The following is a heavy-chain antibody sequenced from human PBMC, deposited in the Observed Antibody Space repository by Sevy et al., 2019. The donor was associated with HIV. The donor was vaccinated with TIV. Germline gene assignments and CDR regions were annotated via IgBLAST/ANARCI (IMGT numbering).Heavy chain of an antibody. CDR2: ISGSGFTT. CDR1: GFTFSNYA. CDR3: AKDPTAEPGGGWFDP. V-gene: IGHV3-23*01. J-gene: IGHJ5*02. D-gene: IGHD6-13*01. Sequence: GGSLRLSCAASGFTFSNYAMNWVRQGPGKGLEWVAVISGSGFTTHYADSVKGRFTTSRDNSKNALCLQMNSVRAEDTAKDYCAKDPTAEPGGGWFDPWGQGTLVTVSS.